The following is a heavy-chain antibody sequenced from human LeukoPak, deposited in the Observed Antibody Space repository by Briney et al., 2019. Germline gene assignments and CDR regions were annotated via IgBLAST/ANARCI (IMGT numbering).Heavy chain of an antibody. CDR1: GYSFTKYG. D-gene: IGHD2-2*01. J-gene: IGHJ3*01. V-gene: IGHV1-18*01. CDR2: ISAHTRNT. Sequence: ASVKVSCKASGYSFTKYGISWVRQAPGQGLEWMGWISAHTRNTDHAQKFQGRVTMTTDTSATTAYMELRSLRSDDTAVYYCARDSGYQSDAFDFWGQGTMVIVSS. CDR3: ARDSGYQSDAFDF.